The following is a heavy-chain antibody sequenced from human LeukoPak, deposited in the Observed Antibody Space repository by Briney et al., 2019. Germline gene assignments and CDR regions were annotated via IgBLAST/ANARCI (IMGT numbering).Heavy chain of an antibody. V-gene: IGHV4-61*02. J-gene: IGHJ4*02. CDR1: GGSISSSSYY. CDR2: IYTSGST. D-gene: IGHD3-22*01. CDR3: ARDQYYYDSSGYYRFDS. Sequence: SETLSLTCTVSGGSISSSSYYWSWIRQPAGKGLEWIGRIYTSGSTNYNPSLKSRVTISVDTSKNQFSLKLSSVTAADTAVYYCARDQYYYDSSGYYRFDSWGQGTLVTVSS.